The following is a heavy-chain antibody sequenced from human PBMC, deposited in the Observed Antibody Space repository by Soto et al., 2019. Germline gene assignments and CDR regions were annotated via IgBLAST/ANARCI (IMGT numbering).Heavy chain of an antibody. CDR1: GFTFSNYS. D-gene: IGHD6-19*01. CDR3: ARETQWLNWFDP. Sequence: EVQLVESGGGLVQPGGSLRLSCAASGFTFSNYSMNWVRQAPGKGLEWVSYISSSTIYYADSVKGRFTISRDNAKISLYLQMSSLRAEDTAVYYCARETQWLNWFDPWGQGTLVTVSS. V-gene: IGHV3-48*01. J-gene: IGHJ5*02. CDR2: ISSSTI.